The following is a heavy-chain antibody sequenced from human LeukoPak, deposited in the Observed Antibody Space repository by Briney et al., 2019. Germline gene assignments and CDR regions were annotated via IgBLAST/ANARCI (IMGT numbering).Heavy chain of an antibody. J-gene: IGHJ4*02. V-gene: IGHV3-53*01. CDR1: GFTVITND. D-gene: IGHD1-14*01. Sequence: GGSLRLSCAASGFTVITNDMTWVRHAPGKGLECVSVLYRDGNTKYTDSVQGRFTISRHNSKNTLYLEMNSLSPDDTAVYYCARGVEPLADNTLAYWGQGTLVTVSS. CDR3: ARGVEPLADNTLAY. CDR2: LYRDGNT.